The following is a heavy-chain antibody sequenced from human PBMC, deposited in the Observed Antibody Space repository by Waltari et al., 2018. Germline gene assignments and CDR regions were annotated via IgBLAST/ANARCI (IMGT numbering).Heavy chain of an antibody. CDR3: ASFREYYDSSGNYFGAFDT. CDR1: GGSISSYY. V-gene: IGHV4-59*08. J-gene: IGHJ3*02. Sequence: QVQLQESGPGLVKPSETLSLTCTVSGGSISSYYWSWIRQPPGKGLEWIGYIYSSGTTNNNPSLKSRVTISVDTSKNQFSLKLTFMAAADAAVYYCASFREYYDSSGNYFGAFDTWGQGTKVTVSS. CDR2: IYSSGTT. D-gene: IGHD3-22*01.